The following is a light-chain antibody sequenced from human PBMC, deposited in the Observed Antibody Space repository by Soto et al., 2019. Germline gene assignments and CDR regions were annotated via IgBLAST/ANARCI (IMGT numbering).Light chain of an antibody. CDR1: SSDVGGSNY. V-gene: IGLV2-11*01. CDR3: CPYAGSYTLV. J-gene: IGLJ2*01. CDR2: DVS. Sequence: QSVLTQPRSVSGSPGQSVTISCTGTSSDVGGSNYVSWYQQHPGKAPKLMIYDVSKRPSGVPDRFSGSKSGNTASLTISGLQAEDEADYYCCPYAGSYTLVFGGGTKVTVL.